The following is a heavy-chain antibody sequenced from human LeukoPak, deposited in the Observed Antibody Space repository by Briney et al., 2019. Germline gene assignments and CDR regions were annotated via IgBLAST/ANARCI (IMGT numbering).Heavy chain of an antibody. J-gene: IGHJ3*02. D-gene: IGHD2-2*02. V-gene: IGHV1-69*13. CDR1: GGTFSSYA. CDR3: ARDIVVVPAAIREDAFDI. CDR2: IIPIFGTA. Sequence: SVKVSCKASGGTFSSYAISWVRQAPGQGLEWMGGIIPIFGTANYAQKFRGRVTITADESTSTAYMELSSLRSEGTAVYYCARDIVVVPAAIREDAFDIWGQGTMVTVSS.